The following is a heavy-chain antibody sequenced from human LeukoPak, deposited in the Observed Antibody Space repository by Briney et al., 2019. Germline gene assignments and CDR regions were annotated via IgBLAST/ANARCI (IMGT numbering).Heavy chain of an antibody. D-gene: IGHD2-2*01. CDR2: IWYDGSNK. CDR1: GFTFSSFG. CDR3: ARDPDIYCRRTSCQTPFDN. Sequence: GSLRLSCAASGFTFSSFGMHWVRQAPGKGLEWVAVIWYDGSNKYYADSVKGRFTISRDNSKNTLYLQMNRPRAVDTAVYYCARDPDIYCRRTSCQTPFDNWGQGTLVTVSS. J-gene: IGHJ4*02. V-gene: IGHV3-33*01.